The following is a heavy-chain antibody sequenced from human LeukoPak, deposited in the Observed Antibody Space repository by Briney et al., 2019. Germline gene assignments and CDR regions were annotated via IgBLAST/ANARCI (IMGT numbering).Heavy chain of an antibody. CDR3: ARDRAYYYGSGSSDLDY. Sequence: PSETLSLTCTVSGGSISSGGYYWGWIRQPPGKGLEWIGSIYHSGSTYYNPSLKSRVTISVDTSKNQFSLKLSSVTAADTAVYYCARDRAYYYGSGSSDLDYWGQGTLVTVSS. D-gene: IGHD3-10*01. J-gene: IGHJ4*02. CDR2: IYHSGST. V-gene: IGHV4-39*07. CDR1: GGSISSGGYY.